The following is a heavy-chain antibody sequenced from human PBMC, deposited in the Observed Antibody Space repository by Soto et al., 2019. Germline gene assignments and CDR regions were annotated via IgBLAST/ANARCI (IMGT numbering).Heavy chain of an antibody. CDR2: ISSSADTI. D-gene: IGHD4-17*01. Sequence: DVQLVESGGGLVQRGGSLRLSCAGSGFTFSTNSMNWVRQAPGKGLEWVSYISSSADTIYYADSVKGRFTISRDNAKNSLYLQMDSLRDEDTAVYYCARDAYGDYAIDYWGQGTLVTVSS. CDR3: ARDAYGDYAIDY. CDR1: GFTFSTNS. V-gene: IGHV3-48*02. J-gene: IGHJ4*02.